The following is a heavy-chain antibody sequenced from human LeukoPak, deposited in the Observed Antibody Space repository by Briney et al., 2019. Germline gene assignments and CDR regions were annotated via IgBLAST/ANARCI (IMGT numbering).Heavy chain of an antibody. D-gene: IGHD3-10*01. Sequence: PGGSLRLSCAASGFTFSSYSMNWVRQAPGKGLEWVSYISSSSSIISYADSVRGRFTISRDNANKNSLYLQMNSLSDEDTAVYDCAPGLRGPPFIDYWGQGTLVTVSS. J-gene: IGHJ4*02. CDR2: ISSSSSII. V-gene: IGHV3-48*02. CDR1: GFTFSSYS. CDR3: APGLRGPPFIDY.